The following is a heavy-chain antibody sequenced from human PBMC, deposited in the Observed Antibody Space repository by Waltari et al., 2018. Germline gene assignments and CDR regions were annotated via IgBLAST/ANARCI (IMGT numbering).Heavy chain of an antibody. J-gene: IGHJ3*02. CDR1: GGSISNSY. V-gene: IGHV4-4*07. CDR3: ARAWKWERPPNDAFDI. Sequence: VQLQESGPGLVKPSETLSLTCTVSGGSISNSYWRWIRQPAGKGLEWIGRIYTSGSTNYNPSLKSRVTMSIDTSKNQFSLKLSSVTAADTAVYYCARAWKWERPPNDAFDIWGQGTMVTVSS. CDR2: IYTSGST. D-gene: IGHD1-26*01.